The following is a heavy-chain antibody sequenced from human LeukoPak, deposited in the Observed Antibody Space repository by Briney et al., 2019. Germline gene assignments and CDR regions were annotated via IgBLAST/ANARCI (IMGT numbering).Heavy chain of an antibody. J-gene: IGHJ4*02. CDR1: GDSISSNNYY. D-gene: IGHD3-9*01. CDR3: ARSHVLRYFDWLFHGYYFDY. V-gene: IGHV4-39*01. Sequence: SETLSLTCTVFGDSISSNNYYWGWIRQPPGKGLEWIGGVSYSGSTNYSPSLKSRVTISVDTSKNQFSLRLTSVTAADTAVYYCARSHVLRYFDWLFHGYYFDYWGQGTLVTVSS. CDR2: VSYSGST.